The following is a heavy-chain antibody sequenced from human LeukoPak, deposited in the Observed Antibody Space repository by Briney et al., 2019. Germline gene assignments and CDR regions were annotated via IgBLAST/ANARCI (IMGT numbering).Heavy chain of an antibody. D-gene: IGHD3-22*01. CDR3: AREDNSGVFVFFDF. CDR2: IYYSGST. J-gene: IGHJ3*01. V-gene: IGHV4-39*07. CDR1: GGSISSSNYY. Sequence: SETLSLTCTVSGGSISSSNYYWGWIRQPPGKGLEWIGTIYYSGSTYYNPSLKSRVAISVDTSKNQFSLKLSSVTAADTAVYYWAREDNSGVFVFFDFWGKGKMVTFS.